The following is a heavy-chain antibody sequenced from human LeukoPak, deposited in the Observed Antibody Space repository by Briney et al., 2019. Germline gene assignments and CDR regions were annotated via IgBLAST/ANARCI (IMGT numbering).Heavy chain of an antibody. D-gene: IGHD3-22*01. V-gene: IGHV4-59*01. CDR2: IYYSGST. CDR1: GGSISSYY. Sequence: PSETLSLTCTVSGGSISSYYWSWIRQPPGKGLEWIGYIYYSGSTNYNPSLKSRVTISVDTSKNQFSLKLSSVTAADTAVYYCARARQWLPNDAFDIWGQGTMVTVSS. CDR3: ARARQWLPNDAFDI. J-gene: IGHJ3*02.